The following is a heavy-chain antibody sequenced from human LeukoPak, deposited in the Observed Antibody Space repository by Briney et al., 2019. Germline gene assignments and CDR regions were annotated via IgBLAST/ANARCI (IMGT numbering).Heavy chain of an antibody. J-gene: IGHJ4*02. CDR2: IRYDGSNK. V-gene: IGHV3-30*02. CDR3: AKMPRGYSYGGFDY. Sequence: PGGSLRLSCAAPGFTFSSYGMHWVRQAPGKGLEWVAFIRYDGSNKYYADSVKGRFTISRDNSKNTLYLQMNSLRAEDTAVYYCAKMPRGYSYGGFDYWGQGTLVTVSS. D-gene: IGHD5-18*01. CDR1: GFTFSSYG.